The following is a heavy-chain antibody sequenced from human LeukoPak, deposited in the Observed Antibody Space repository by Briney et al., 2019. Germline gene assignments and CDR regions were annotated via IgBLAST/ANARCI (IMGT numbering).Heavy chain of an antibody. J-gene: IGHJ4*02. D-gene: IGHD4-17*01. V-gene: IGHV3-23*01. CDR1: GFTFSSYA. CDR3: AKRRTTVITMDYFDY. Sequence: GGSLRLSCAASGFTFSSYAMNWVRQAPGKGLEWVTVLSGSGGSMSYADSVKGRFTISRDNSKNTLYLQMSSLRAEDTAVYYCAKRRTTVITMDYFDYWGQGTLVTVSS. CDR2: LSGSGGSM.